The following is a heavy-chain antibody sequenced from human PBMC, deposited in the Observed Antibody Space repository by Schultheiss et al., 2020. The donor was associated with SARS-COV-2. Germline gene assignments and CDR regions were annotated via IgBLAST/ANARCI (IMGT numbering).Heavy chain of an antibody. Sequence: SCAASGFTFSSYAMHWVRQAPGKGLEWVAVISYDGSNKYYADSVKGRFTISRDNSKNTLYLQMNSLRAEDTAVYYCARAGGCDYWGQGTLVTVSS. V-gene: IGHV3-30-3*01. CDR3: ARAGGCDY. CDR1: GFTFSSYA. J-gene: IGHJ4*02. D-gene: IGHD4-23*01. CDR2: ISYDGSNK.